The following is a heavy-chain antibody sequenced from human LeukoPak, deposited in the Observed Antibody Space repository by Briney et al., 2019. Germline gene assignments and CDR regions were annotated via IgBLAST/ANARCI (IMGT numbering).Heavy chain of an antibody. CDR2: VSSSGST. CDR3: AREGRQDYVYFDC. J-gene: IGHJ4*02. Sequence: SETLSLTCTVSGGSMSSYYWSWIRQPPGKGLEWIGYVSSSGSTNYNPSLKSRVTISVDTSKNQFSLRLTSVTAADTAVYYCAREGRQDYVYFDCWGQGTLVTVSS. V-gene: IGHV4-59*01. D-gene: IGHD4-17*01. CDR1: GGSMSSYY.